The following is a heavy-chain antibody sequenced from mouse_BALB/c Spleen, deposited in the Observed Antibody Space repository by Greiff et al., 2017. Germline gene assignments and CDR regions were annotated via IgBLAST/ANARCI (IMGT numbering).Heavy chain of an antibody. CDR3: AREEEELGLFDY. V-gene: IGHV1S127*01. J-gene: IGHJ2*01. CDR2: IDPSDSET. Sequence: VQLQQSGPQLVRPGASVKISCKASGYSFTSYWMHWVKQRPGQGLEWIGMIDPSDSETRLNQKFKDKATLTVDKSSSTAYMQLSSPTSEDSAVYYCAREEEELGLFDYWGQGTTLTVSS. D-gene: IGHD4-1*01. CDR1: GYSFTSYW.